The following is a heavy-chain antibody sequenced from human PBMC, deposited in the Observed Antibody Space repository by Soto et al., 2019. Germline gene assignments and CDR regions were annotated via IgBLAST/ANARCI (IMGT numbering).Heavy chain of an antibody. J-gene: IGHJ4*01. CDR1: GFSLTNDLMG. CDR3: ARMIIGSGDY. V-gene: IGHV2-26*01. D-gene: IGHD6-25*01. CDR2: IFSTDER. Sequence: QVTLKESGPVVVKPTETLTLTCTVSGFSLTNDLMGVRWLRQPPGKALEWLAHIFSTDERSYSTPLKTRLTIYKDNSKSQVVVVMTNRDPVDTATYYCARMIIGSGDYWGHGILVTVSS.